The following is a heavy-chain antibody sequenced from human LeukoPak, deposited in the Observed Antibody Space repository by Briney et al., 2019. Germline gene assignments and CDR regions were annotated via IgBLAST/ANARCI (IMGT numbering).Heavy chain of an antibody. D-gene: IGHD6-19*01. CDR1: GFTFSSYW. Sequence: GGSLGLSCAASGFTFSSYWMSWVRQAPGKGLEWVANIKQDGSEKYYVDSVKGRFTISRDNAKNSLYLQMNSLRAEDTAVYYCAREYSSGWYRIFDYWGQGTLVTVSS. J-gene: IGHJ4*02. V-gene: IGHV3-7*01. CDR3: AREYSSGWYRIFDY. CDR2: IKQDGSEK.